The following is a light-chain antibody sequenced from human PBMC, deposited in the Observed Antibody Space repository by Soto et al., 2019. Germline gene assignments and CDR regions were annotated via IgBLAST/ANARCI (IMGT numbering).Light chain of an antibody. CDR2: GNI. CDR3: QSYDSSLSVV. V-gene: IGLV1-40*01. J-gene: IGLJ2*01. CDR1: SSNIGAGYD. Sequence: QAVLTQPPSVSGAPGQRVTISCTGSSSNIGAGYDVHWYRQLPGTAPKLLIYGNINRPSGVPDRFSGSKSGTSASLAITGLQAEDEADYYCQSYDSSLSVVFGGGTQLTV.